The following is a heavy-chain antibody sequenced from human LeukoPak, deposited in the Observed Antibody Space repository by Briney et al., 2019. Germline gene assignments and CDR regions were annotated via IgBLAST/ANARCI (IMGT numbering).Heavy chain of an antibody. Sequence: ASVTVSCKASGYTFTSYDINWVRQAPGQGLEWMGWMNPNSGNTAYAQKFQGRVTMTRNTSISTAYMELSSLRSEDTAVYYCARRYYGSGRNNWFDPWGQGTLVTVSS. J-gene: IGHJ5*02. CDR3: ARRYYGSGRNNWFDP. D-gene: IGHD3-10*01. CDR1: GYTFTSYD. CDR2: MNPNSGNT. V-gene: IGHV1-8*01.